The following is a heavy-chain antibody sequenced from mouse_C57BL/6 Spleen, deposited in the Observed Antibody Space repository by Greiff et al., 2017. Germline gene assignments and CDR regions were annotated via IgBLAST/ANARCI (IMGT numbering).Heavy chain of an antibody. CDR3: ARPSIYYGYFAHFDY. D-gene: IGHD2-3*01. V-gene: IGHV1-85*01. J-gene: IGHJ2*01. CDR2: IYPRDGST. CDR1: GYTFTSYD. Sequence: QVQLKQSGPELVKPGASVKLSCKASGYTFTSYDINWVKQRPGQGLEWIGWIYPRDGSTKYNEKFKGKATLTVDTSSSTAYMELHSLTSEDSAVYFCARPSIYYGYFAHFDYWGQGTTLTVSS.